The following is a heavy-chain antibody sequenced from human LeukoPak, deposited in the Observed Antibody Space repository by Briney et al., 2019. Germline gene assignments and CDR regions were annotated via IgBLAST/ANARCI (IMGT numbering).Heavy chain of an antibody. Sequence: GGSLRLSCAASGFTFDDYGMSWVRQAPGKGLEWVSGINWNGGSTGYADSVKGRFTISRDNAKNSLYLQMNSLRAEDTALYYCARVGYYDSSGYYPDAFDIWGQGTMVTVSS. D-gene: IGHD3-22*01. CDR3: ARVGYYDSSGYYPDAFDI. V-gene: IGHV3-20*04. J-gene: IGHJ3*02. CDR1: GFTFDDYG. CDR2: INWNGGST.